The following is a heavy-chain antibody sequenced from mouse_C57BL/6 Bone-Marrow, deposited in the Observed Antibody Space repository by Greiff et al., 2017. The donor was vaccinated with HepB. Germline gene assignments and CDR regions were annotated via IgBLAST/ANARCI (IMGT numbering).Heavy chain of an antibody. D-gene: IGHD2-5*01. CDR1: GFTFSSYW. V-gene: IGHV1-64*01. CDR3: ARGSNYLAWFAY. Sequence: LPQPGGVMVKPGASVKLSCKASGFTFSSYWMHWVEKRPGQSLEWIGMIHPNSGSTNYNEKFKSKATLTVDKSSSTAYMQLSSLTSEDSAVYYCARGSNYLAWFAYWGQGTLVTVSA. J-gene: IGHJ3*01. CDR2: IHPNSGST.